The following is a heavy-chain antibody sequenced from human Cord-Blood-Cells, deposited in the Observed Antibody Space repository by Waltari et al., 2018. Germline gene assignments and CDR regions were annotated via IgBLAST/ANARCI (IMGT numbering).Heavy chain of an antibody. V-gene: IGHV4-39*01. CDR3: ARRDYDILTGYRL. CDR1: GGSISSSSYY. CDR2: IYYSGST. D-gene: IGHD3-9*01. J-gene: IGHJ4*02. Sequence: QLQLQESGPGLVKPSETLSLTCTVSGGSISSSSYYWGWIRQPPGKGLEWTGSIYYSGSTYYNPSLRRRVTISVDTSKNQFSLKLGSVTAADTAVYYCARRDYDILTGYRLWGQGTLVTVSS.